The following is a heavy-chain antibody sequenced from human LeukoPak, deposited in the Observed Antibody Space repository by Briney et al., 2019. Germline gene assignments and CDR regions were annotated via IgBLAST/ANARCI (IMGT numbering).Heavy chain of an antibody. V-gene: IGHV3-66*01. J-gene: IGHJ4*02. CDR3: ATADSGSYYSGFDY. CDR1: GFTVSSNY. Sequence: GGSLRLSCAASGFTVSSNYMSWVRQAPGKGLEWVSVVYSGGSTHYADSVEGRFTISRDNSKNTLYLHMNSLRAEDTAVYYCATADSGSYYSGFDYWGQETLVTVSS. CDR2: VYSGGST. D-gene: IGHD1-26*01.